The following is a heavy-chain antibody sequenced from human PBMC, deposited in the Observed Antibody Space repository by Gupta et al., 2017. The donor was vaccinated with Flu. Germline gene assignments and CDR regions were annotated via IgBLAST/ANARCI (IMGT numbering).Heavy chain of an antibody. Sequence: EVQLVESGGGLVKPGGSLRLSCSGSGFTFDTYGMNWIRQAPGKGLEWVSTINPSGRYRDYADSLYGRVTVSRDNAKSTVYLQMNSLRADDTAVYYCATDCGYGGSNTFFEHWGPGTLVTVSS. CDR3: ATDCGYGGSNTFFEH. V-gene: IGHV3-21*02. D-gene: IGHD2-21*01. J-gene: IGHJ4*02. CDR1: GFTFDTYG. CDR2: INPSGRYR.